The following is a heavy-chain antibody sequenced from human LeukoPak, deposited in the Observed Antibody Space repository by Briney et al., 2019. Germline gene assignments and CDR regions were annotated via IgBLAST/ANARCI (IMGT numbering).Heavy chain of an antibody. CDR3: ARRFGY. CDR1: GFTFSNYD. V-gene: IGHV3-48*03. Sequence: GRSLRLSCALSGFTFSNYDMNWVRQAPGKGLEWISQISSTGSTIYYADSVKGRFTISRDNAKNSLYLQMSSLRAEDTAVYYCARRFGYWGQGTLVTVSS. J-gene: IGHJ4*02. CDR2: ISSTGSTI.